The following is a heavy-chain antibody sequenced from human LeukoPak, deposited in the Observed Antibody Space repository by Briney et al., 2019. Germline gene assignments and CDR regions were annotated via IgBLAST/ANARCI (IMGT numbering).Heavy chain of an antibody. D-gene: IGHD2-15*01. Sequence: ASVKVSCKASGYTFTGYYMHWVRQAPGQGLEWMGRINPNSGGTNYAQKFQGRVTMTRDTSISTAYMELSRLRSNDTAVYYCARGGLLGQDNWFDPWGQGTLVTVSS. CDR2: INPNSGGT. CDR1: GYTFTGYY. CDR3: ARGGLLGQDNWFDP. J-gene: IGHJ5*02. V-gene: IGHV1-2*06.